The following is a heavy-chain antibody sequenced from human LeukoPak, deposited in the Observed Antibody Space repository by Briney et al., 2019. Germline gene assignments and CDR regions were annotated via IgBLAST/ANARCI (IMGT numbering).Heavy chain of an antibody. CDR2: IWFGGSNK. J-gene: IGHJ4*02. V-gene: IGHV3-30*02. Sequence: GGSLRLSCAASGFTFSDSGMHWVRQAPGKGLEWVAVIWFGGSNKYYADSVKGRFTISRDNSKNTLYLQMNSLRAEDTAVYYCATFPPVAGTNYWGQGTLVTVSS. D-gene: IGHD6-19*01. CDR3: ATFPPVAGTNY. CDR1: GFTFSDSG.